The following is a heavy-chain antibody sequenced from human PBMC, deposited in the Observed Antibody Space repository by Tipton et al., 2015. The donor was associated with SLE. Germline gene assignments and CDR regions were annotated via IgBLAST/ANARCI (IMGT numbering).Heavy chain of an antibody. CDR1: GFMFENYA. D-gene: IGHD5-18*01. V-gene: IGHV3-20*04. Sequence: GSLRLSCAASGFMFENYAMSWVRQAPGKGLEWVSGINWNGGSTGYGDSVKGRFTISRDNAEKSLYLQMNGLRAEDTALYYCAKANTAVGYYYGMDVWGQGTTVTVSS. CDR3: AKANTAVGYYYGMDV. J-gene: IGHJ6*02. CDR2: INWNGGST.